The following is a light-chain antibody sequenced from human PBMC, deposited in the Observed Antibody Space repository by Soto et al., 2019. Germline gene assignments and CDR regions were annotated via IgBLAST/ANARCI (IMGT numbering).Light chain of an antibody. CDR3: QQYSTYPLT. CDR1: QSITTF. J-gene: IGKJ4*01. Sequence: DIQMTQSPSTLSASIGDRVTITCRASQSITTFLAWYQQKPGKAPQILIYDASKLEPGVPSRLSGGGSGTDFTLIISSLQPDDFATYYCQQYSTYPLTFGGGTRVEIK. V-gene: IGKV1-5*01. CDR2: DAS.